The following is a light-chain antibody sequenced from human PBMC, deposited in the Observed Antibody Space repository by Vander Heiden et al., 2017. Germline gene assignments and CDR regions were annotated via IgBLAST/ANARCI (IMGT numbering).Light chain of an antibody. Sequence: AIQLTQSPSSLSTSVGARVTITCRASQGITSALAWYQQKPGKRPELLIYDATSLETGVPLRFSGSGSGTDFTLTISSLQPEDAATYFCQQFSIYPRTFGHGTKLEIK. CDR3: QQFSIYPRT. CDR2: DAT. V-gene: IGKV1-13*02. CDR1: QGITSA. J-gene: IGKJ2*01.